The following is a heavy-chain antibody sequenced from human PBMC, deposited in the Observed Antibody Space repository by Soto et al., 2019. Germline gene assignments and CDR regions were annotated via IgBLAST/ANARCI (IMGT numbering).Heavy chain of an antibody. CDR3: ARDRKGRYSYGPTYCMDV. D-gene: IGHD5-18*01. J-gene: IGHJ6*02. Sequence: QVQLQESGPGLVKPSQTLSLTCTVSGGSISSGGYYWSWIRQHPGKGLEWIGYIYYSGSTYYNPSLKSRVTISVDTSKNQFSLKLSSVTAADTAVYYCARDRKGRYSYGPTYCMDVWGQGTTITVSS. CDR1: GGSISSGGYY. V-gene: IGHV4-31*03. CDR2: IYYSGST.